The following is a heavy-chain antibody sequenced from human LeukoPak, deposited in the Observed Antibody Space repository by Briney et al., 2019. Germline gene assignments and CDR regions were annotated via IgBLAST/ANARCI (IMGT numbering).Heavy chain of an antibody. CDR2: LTASGDNT. CDR3: AKVLSYGFPFDC. Sequence: GGSLRLFCAASGFTFSNYAMSWVRQAPGKGLEWVSTLTASGDNTYYADSVKGRLIISRDNSKNTLFLEINSLRAEDTAVYYCAKVLSYGFPFDCWGQGTLVSVSS. J-gene: IGHJ4*01. V-gene: IGHV3-23*01. D-gene: IGHD5-18*01. CDR1: GFTFSNYA.